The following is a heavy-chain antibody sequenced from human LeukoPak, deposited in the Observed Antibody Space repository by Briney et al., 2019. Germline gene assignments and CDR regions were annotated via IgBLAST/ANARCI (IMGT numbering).Heavy chain of an antibody. V-gene: IGHV3-7*05. Sequence: GGSLRLSCAASGFIFSNYWMNWVRQFPGKGLEWVASIKQDGSEKYYVDSVKGRFTIYRDNAKNSLYLEMNSLRADDTAMYYCAKSRNFGYDYWGQGTLVTVSS. CDR2: IKQDGSEK. CDR3: AKSRNFGYDY. J-gene: IGHJ4*02. CDR1: GFIFSNYW. D-gene: IGHD3-10*01.